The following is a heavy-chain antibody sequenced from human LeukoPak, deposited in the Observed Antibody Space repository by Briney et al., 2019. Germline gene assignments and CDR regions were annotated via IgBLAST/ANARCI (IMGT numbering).Heavy chain of an antibody. J-gene: IGHJ4*02. CDR3: VKALTGSDDF. D-gene: IGHD1-20*01. V-gene: IGHV3-74*01. CDR1: GFTFSSYV. Sequence: GGSLRLSCAASGFTFSSYVMTWVRQAPGKGLVWVSRINDDGTIISYGDPVKGRPTISRDNAKNTLYLQMNSLRVDDTGVYYCVKALTGSDDFWGQGTLVTVSS. CDR2: INDDGTII.